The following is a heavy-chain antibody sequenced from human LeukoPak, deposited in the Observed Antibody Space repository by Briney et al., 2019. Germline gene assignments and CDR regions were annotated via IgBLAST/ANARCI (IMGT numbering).Heavy chain of an antibody. V-gene: IGHV3-21*01. CDR2: ISSSSSYI. CDR1: GFTFSSYS. CDR3: AREPYYYDSSGYYYETGYYFDY. J-gene: IGHJ4*02. D-gene: IGHD3-22*01. Sequence: PGGSLRLSCAASGFTFSSYSMSWVRQAPGKGLEWVSSISSSSSYIYYADSVKGRFTISRDNAKNSLYLQMNSLRAEDTAVYYCAREPYYYDSSGYYYETGYYFDYWGQGTLVTVSS.